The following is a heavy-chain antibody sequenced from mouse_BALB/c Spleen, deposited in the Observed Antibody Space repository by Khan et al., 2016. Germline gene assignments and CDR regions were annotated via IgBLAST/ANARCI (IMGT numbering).Heavy chain of an antibody. V-gene: IGHV3-2*02. CDR2: IGYSGSL. J-gene: IGHJ3*01. CDR3: VREGGYGYDAWVAY. CDR1: GYSITSDYA. D-gene: IGHD2-2*01. Sequence: VQLKQSGPGLVKPSQSLSLTCTVTGYSITSDYAWNWIRQFPGNKLEWMGYIGYSGSLRYNPSLQSRISITRDTYKNQFFLQLNSVTNADTATYYGVREGGYGYDAWVAYWGQGTLVTVSA.